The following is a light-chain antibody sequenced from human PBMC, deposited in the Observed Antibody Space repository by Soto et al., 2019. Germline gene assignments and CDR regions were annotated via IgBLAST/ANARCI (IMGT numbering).Light chain of an antibody. CDR1: QSISSW. CDR3: QQYGSSSPWT. Sequence: TQSPSTLSASVGDRVTITCRASQSISSWLAWYQQKPGRAPKLLIYKASSLETGVPSRFSGSGSGTEFTLIISSLQPDDFASYYCQQYGSSSPWTFGQGTKEEIK. V-gene: IGKV1-5*03. J-gene: IGKJ1*01. CDR2: KAS.